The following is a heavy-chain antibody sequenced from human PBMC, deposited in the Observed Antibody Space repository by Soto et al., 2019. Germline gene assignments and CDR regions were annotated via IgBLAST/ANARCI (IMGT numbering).Heavy chain of an antibody. D-gene: IGHD6-13*01. CDR2: IDKGGGER. Sequence: EVQLVESGGGLVQPGGSLRLSCAASGFSFSTYWMAWVRQAPGKGLEWVANIDKGGGERYYVDSVGVRFTISRDNAKNSLYLQMNSVRVEDTAIYYCARGGNWFGPCGQGTLFSVSS. V-gene: IGHV3-7*05. CDR1: GFSFSTYW. J-gene: IGHJ5*02. CDR3: ARGGNWFGP.